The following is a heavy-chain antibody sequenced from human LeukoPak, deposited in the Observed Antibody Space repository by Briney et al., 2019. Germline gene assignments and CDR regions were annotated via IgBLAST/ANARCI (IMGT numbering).Heavy chain of an antibody. Sequence: GGSLRPSCAASGLTFSSYEMNWVRQAPGKGLEWVSYISSSGSSIYYADSVKGRFTISRDNAKKSLYLQMHSLRAEDTAVYYWARDSHKFDSSGYSPDVFDIWGKGTMVTVSS. V-gene: IGHV3-48*03. CDR1: GLTFSSYE. CDR2: ISSSGSSI. CDR3: ARDSHKFDSSGYSPDVFDI. D-gene: IGHD3-22*01. J-gene: IGHJ3*02.